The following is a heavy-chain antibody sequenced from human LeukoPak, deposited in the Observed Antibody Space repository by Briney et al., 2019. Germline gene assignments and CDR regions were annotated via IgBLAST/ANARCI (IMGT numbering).Heavy chain of an antibody. V-gene: IGHV3-23*01. CDR1: GFTFSSHA. Sequence: GGSLRLSCAASGFTFSSHAMSWVRQAPGKGLEWVSIISGSGGSTYNADSVKGRFTISRDNSKNTLYLQMNSPRAEDTAVYYCAKAGDAWGYNSPLGGRFDYWGQGTLVTVSS. J-gene: IGHJ4*02. CDR3: AKAGDAWGYNSPLGGRFDY. D-gene: IGHD5-24*01. CDR2: ISGSGGST.